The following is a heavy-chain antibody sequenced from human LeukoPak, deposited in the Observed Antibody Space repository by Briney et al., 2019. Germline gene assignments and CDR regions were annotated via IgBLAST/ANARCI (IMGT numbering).Heavy chain of an antibody. CDR3: ARDYFDTYVGWNDAFDI. Sequence: VGPVKVSCKVSGYTLTELSMHWVRQAPGKGLEWMGGFDPEDGETIYAQKFQGRVTMTEDTSTDTAYMELSSLRSEDTAVYYCARDYFDTYVGWNDAFDIWGQGTMVTVSP. CDR1: GYTLTELS. D-gene: IGHD1-1*01. CDR2: FDPEDGET. J-gene: IGHJ3*02. V-gene: IGHV1-24*01.